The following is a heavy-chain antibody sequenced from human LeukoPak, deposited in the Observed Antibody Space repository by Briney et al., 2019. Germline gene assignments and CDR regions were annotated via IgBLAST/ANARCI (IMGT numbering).Heavy chain of an antibody. CDR1: GFTFSSYS. CDR3: ARDRLGIVGATVY. Sequence: PGGSLRLSCAASGFTFSSYSMNWVRQAPGKGLEWVSSISSSSSYIYYADSVKGRFTISRDNAKNSLYLQMNSLRAEDTAVYYCARDRLGIVGATVYWGQGTLVTVSS. D-gene: IGHD1-26*01. J-gene: IGHJ4*02. V-gene: IGHV3-21*01. CDR2: ISSSSSYI.